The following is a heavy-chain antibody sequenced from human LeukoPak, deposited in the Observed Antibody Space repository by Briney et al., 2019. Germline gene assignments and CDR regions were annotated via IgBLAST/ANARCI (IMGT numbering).Heavy chain of an antibody. CDR2: INHRGST. D-gene: IGHD3-22*01. V-gene: IGHV4-34*01. Sequence: SETLSLTCAVYGGSFSGYYWSWIRQPPGKGLEWIGEINHRGSTNYNPSLKSRVTISVDTSKNQFSLKLSSVTAADTAVYYCARGAPDYYDSSGYYYVRWFDPWGQGTLVTVSS. J-gene: IGHJ5*02. CDR3: ARGAPDYYDSSGYYYVRWFDP. CDR1: GGSFSGYY.